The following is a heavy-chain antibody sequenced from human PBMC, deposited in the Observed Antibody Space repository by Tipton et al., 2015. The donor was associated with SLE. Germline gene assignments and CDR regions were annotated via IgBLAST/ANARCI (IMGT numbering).Heavy chain of an antibody. CDR1: GGSISNHH. D-gene: IGHD3-22*01. CDR2: LYTSGST. J-gene: IGHJ4*02. Sequence: TLSLTCTVSGGSISNHHWSWIRQSAGNRLEWIGRLYTSGSTNYNPSLQSRASMSLDTSKNQFSLKLSSVTAADTAVYYCARVPRTFYYDYSGHFDYWGPGTLVTVSS. V-gene: IGHV4-4*07. CDR3: ARVPRTFYYDYSGHFDY.